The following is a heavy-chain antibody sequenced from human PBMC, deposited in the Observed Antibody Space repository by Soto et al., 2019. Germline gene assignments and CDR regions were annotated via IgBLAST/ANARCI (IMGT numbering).Heavy chain of an antibody. V-gene: IGHV3-15*01. CDR1: GFTFSNAW. Sequence: GGSLRLSCAASGFTFSNAWMSWVRQAPGKGLEWVGRIKSKTDGGTTDYAAPVKGRFTISRDDSKNTLYLQMNSLKTEDTAVYYCTTVGNYYGSGRYYGMDVWGQGTTVTVSS. J-gene: IGHJ6*02. CDR2: IKSKTDGGTT. D-gene: IGHD3-10*01. CDR3: TTVGNYYGSGRYYGMDV.